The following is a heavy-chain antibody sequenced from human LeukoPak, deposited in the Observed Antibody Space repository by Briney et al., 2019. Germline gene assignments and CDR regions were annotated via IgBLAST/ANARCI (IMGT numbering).Heavy chain of an antibody. J-gene: IGHJ6*02. V-gene: IGHV3-21*01. D-gene: IGHD3-9*01. Sequence: GGSLRLSCAASGFTFSSYSMNWVRQAPGKGLEWVSSISSSSSYIYYADSVKGRFTISIDNAKNSLYLQMNSLRAEDPAVYYCARDSLAVWYDIFPGYSDYYYGMDVWGQGTTVTVSS. CDR1: GFTFSSYS. CDR2: ISSSSSYI. CDR3: ARDSLAVWYDIFPGYSDYYYGMDV.